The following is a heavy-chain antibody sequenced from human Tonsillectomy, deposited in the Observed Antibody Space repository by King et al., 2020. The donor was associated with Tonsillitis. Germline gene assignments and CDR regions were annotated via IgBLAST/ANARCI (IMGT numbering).Heavy chain of an antibody. CDR3: ARPSGGVAGLGRPFDY. CDR1: GYRFTNYW. CDR2: IYPRDSDT. V-gene: IGHV5-51*01. Sequence: VQLVESGAEVKKPGESLKISCQGSGYRFTNYWIGWVRQMPGKGLEWMGIIYPRDSDTRFNPSFQGRVTISADKSIYTAYLQWSSLMASDTAMYYCARPSGGVAGLGRPFDYWGQGTLVTVSS. D-gene: IGHD6-19*01. J-gene: IGHJ4*02.